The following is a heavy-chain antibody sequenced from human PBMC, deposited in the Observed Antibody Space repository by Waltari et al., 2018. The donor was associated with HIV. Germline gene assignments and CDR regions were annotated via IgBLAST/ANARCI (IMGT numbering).Heavy chain of an antibody. D-gene: IGHD3-10*01. CDR3: ARDVYYGSGSYYYGMDV. Sequence: QLQLQESGPGLVKPSETLSLTCTVSGGSISSSSYYWGWIRQPPGKGLEWIGSIYYSGSTYYNPSLKSRVTISVDTSKNQFSLKLSSVTAADTAVYYCARDVYYGSGSYYYGMDVWGQGTTVTVSS. CDR1: GGSISSSSYY. J-gene: IGHJ6*02. CDR2: IYYSGST. V-gene: IGHV4-39*07.